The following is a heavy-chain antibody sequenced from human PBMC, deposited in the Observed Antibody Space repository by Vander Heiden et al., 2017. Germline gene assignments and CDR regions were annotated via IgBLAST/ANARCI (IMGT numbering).Heavy chain of an antibody. CDR1: GFSVAEYA. Sequence: EVPLVAARGGLGQPGRAPRHPPALSGFSVAEYATHFVRAAPGKGLEWVSGISWNSGSIGYADSVKGRFTNSRDNAKNSLYLQMNSLRAEDTALYYCAKDGAHGYSYGYDCGGDCSRGMDVWGQGTTVTVSS. J-gene: IGHJ6*02. V-gene: IGHV3-9*01. CDR2: ISWNSGSI. CDR3: AKDGAHGYSYGYDCGGDCSRGMDV. D-gene: IGHD2-21*02.